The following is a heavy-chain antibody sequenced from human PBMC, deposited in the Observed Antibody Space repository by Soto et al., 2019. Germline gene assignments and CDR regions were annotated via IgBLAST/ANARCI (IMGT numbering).Heavy chain of an antibody. V-gene: IGHV3-23*01. CDR2: MRGGGGAI. CDR3: AKGHGDYPGNFLRS. J-gene: IGHJ4*01. Sequence: EVQLLESGGGLVQPGGSLRLSCGASGFAFSSYGMSWVRQAPGKGMEWVSSMRGGGGAIHYADSVKGRFTISRDNAKNTRFLQMDTLRAEDTAVYYCAKGHGDYPGNFLRSWGHGTLLTVSS. D-gene: IGHD4-17*01. CDR1: GFAFSSYG.